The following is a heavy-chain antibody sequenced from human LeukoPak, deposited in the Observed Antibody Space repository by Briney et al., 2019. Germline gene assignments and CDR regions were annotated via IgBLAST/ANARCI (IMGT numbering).Heavy chain of an antibody. D-gene: IGHD6-13*01. CDR1: GGSISSRSYC. CDR3: ASPSIAAAGTVRYFQH. Sequence: SETLSLTCTVSGGSISSRSYCWGWVRQPPGKGLESIGSIYYSGSTYYNPSLKSRVTISVDTSKNQFSLKLSSVTAADTAVYYCASPSIAAAGTVRYFQHWGQGTLVTVSS. J-gene: IGHJ1*01. V-gene: IGHV4-39*01. CDR2: IYYSGST.